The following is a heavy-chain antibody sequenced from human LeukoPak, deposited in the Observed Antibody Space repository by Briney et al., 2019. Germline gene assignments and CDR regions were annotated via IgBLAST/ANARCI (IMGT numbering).Heavy chain of an antibody. Sequence: KSSQTLSLTCAISGDSVSSNSAAWNWIRQSPSRGLEWLGRTYYRSKWYNDYAVSVKSRITINPDTSKNQFSLQLNSVTPEDTAVYYCAGGNLRYFDWLSTTANWFDPWGQGTLVTVSS. V-gene: IGHV6-1*01. CDR2: TYYRSKWYN. CDR1: GDSVSSNSAA. J-gene: IGHJ5*02. D-gene: IGHD3-9*01. CDR3: AGGNLRYFDWLSTTANWFDP.